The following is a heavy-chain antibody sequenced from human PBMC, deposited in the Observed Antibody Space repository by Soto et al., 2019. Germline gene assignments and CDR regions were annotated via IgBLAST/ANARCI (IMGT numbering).Heavy chain of an antibody. J-gene: IGHJ3*02. V-gene: IGHV3-23*01. D-gene: IGHD4-17*01. CDR2: ISGSGGST. CDR3: ANPIFLDYGRCRAFDI. CDR1: GFTFSSYA. Sequence: GGSLRLSCAASGFTFSSYAMIWVRQAPGKGLEWVSAISGSGGSTYYADSVKGRFTISRDNSKNILYLQMNSVGGEDTAVYYGANPIFLDYGRCRAFDIWGQGTMVTVS.